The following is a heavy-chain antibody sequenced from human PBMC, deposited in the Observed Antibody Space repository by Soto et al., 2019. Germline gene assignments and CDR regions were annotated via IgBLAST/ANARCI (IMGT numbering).Heavy chain of an antibody. CDR2: IIPIFGIP. D-gene: IGHD2-2*01. CDR1: GDTFSRYS. CDR3: AREDRDRETGLVPAAIDGMDV. V-gene: IGHV1-69*08. Sequence: QVQLVQSGAEVKKPGSSVKVSCKASGDTFSRYSITWVRQAPGHGLEWIGRIIPIFGIPTYAQKFPGRVTFTADESTSTAYMGLSSLRSDDTAVYYCAREDRDRETGLVPAAIDGMDVWGQGTTVTVSS. J-gene: IGHJ6*02.